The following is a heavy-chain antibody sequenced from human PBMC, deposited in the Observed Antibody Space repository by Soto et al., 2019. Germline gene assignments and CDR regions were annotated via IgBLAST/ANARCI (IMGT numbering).Heavy chain of an antibody. Sequence: ASVKVSCKASGYTFTGYYMHWVRQAPGQGLEWMGWINPNSGGTNYAQKFQGGVTMTRDTSISTAYMELSRLRSDDTAVYYCARSIAVADPFDYWGQGTLVTVSS. CDR3: ARSIAVADPFDY. J-gene: IGHJ4*02. CDR2: INPNSGGT. CDR1: GYTFTGYY. V-gene: IGHV1-2*02. D-gene: IGHD6-19*01.